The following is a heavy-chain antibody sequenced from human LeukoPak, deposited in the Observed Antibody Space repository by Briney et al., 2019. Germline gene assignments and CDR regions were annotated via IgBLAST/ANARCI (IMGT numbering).Heavy chain of an antibody. CDR2: INGSGSII. V-gene: IGHV3-11*01. CDR3: GRDFGLSGTKRSFDL. CDR1: GLTFSDYY. D-gene: IGHD1-26*01. Sequence: GALRLSGAASGLTFSDYYMGWIRQAPGKGLEWLSYINGSGSIIFYADSVKGRFTISRDNAKNSLSLQMNSLRAEDTAVYYCGRDFGLSGTKRSFDLWGQGTMVTVSS. J-gene: IGHJ3*01.